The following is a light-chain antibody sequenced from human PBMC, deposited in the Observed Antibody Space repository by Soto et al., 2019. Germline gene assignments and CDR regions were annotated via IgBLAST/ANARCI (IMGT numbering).Light chain of an antibody. CDR1: QSVSSNF. CDR2: GAS. CDR3: QQYGYSPPLT. Sequence: EIVLTQSPGTLSLFPGERATLSCRASQSVSSNFLAWYQQKPGQAPRLLIYGASSRATGIPDRFSGSGSGTDFTLTISRLEPEDFGVYYCQQYGYSPPLTFGGGTKVEIK. V-gene: IGKV3-20*01. J-gene: IGKJ4*01.